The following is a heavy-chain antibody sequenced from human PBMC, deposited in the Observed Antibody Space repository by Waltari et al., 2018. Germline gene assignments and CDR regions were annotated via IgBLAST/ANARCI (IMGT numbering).Heavy chain of an antibody. Sequence: VQLVQSGAEVKKPGSSVKVSCKASGYTFTDYYMHWVQQAPGKGLEWMGRVDPEDGETIYAEKFQGRVYITAETSTDTAYMERISLRSEDTAVYYGATTLRVGDYYYYVDVWGKGTTVTVSS. V-gene: IGHV1-69-2*01. J-gene: IGHJ6*03. CDR2: VDPEDGET. CDR3: ATTLRVGDYYYYVDV. CDR1: GYTFTDYY. D-gene: IGHD1-26*01.